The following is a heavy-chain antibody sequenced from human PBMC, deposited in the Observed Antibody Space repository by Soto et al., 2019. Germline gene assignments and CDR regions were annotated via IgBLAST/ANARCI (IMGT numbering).Heavy chain of an antibody. J-gene: IGHJ4*02. V-gene: IGHV4-30-2*01. CDR1: GGSISSGGYS. D-gene: IGHD4-4*01. Sequence: QLQLQASGSGLVKPSQTLSLTCSVSGGSISSGGYSWSWLRQPPGKGLEWIGYIYHSGSTYYNPSIKIRSTISIDRANNQLSLKLSSVTAADTAVYYCARGMTTVTTLDYWGQGTLVTVSS. CDR2: IYHSGST. CDR3: ARGMTTVTTLDY.